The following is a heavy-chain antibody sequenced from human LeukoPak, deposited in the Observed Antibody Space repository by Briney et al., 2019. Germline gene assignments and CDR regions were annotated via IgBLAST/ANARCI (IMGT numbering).Heavy chain of an antibody. Sequence: GGTLRLSCSAYAFTFSSNSMEWVGQAPGKGRDCVAFISYYGSNKYYADSVKARFTIFRDNSKNTLYLQMNSLRAEDTAVYYCASVSHYWGQGTLVTVSS. CDR3: ASVSHY. V-gene: IGHV3-30*08. CDR1: AFTFSSNS. J-gene: IGHJ4*02. CDR2: ISYYGSNK.